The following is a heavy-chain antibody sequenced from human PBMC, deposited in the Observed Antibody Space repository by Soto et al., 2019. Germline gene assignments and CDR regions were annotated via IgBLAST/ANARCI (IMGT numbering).Heavy chain of an antibody. CDR2: ISYDGSNK. CDR1: GFTFSSDA. D-gene: IGHD2-21*02. J-gene: IGHJ4*02. CDR3: ARDLLTYCGGDCYSPPGY. Sequence: PGGSLRLSCAASGFTFSSDAMHWVRQAPGKGLEWVAVISYDGSNKYYADSVKGRFTISRDNSKNTLYLQMNSLRAEDTAVYYCARDLLTYCGGDCYSPPGYWGQGTLVTVSS. V-gene: IGHV3-30-3*01.